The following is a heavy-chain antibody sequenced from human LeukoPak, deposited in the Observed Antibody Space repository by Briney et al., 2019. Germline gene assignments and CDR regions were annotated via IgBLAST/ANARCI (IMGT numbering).Heavy chain of an antibody. CDR3: ARDMDSSGYYFDY. D-gene: IGHD3-22*01. J-gene: IGHJ4*02. V-gene: IGHV3-66*01. Sequence: GGSLRLSCAASGFTVSSNYMSWVRQAPGKGLECVSVIYSGGSTYYADSVKGRFTISRDNSKNTLYLQMNSLRAEDTAVYYCARDMDSSGYYFDYWGQGTLVTVSS. CDR1: GFTVSSNY. CDR2: IYSGGST.